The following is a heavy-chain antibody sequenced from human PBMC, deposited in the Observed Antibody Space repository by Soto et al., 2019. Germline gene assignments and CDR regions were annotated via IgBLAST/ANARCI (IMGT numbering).Heavy chain of an antibody. CDR1: GSIYSNYW. D-gene: IGHD4-17*01. Sequence: EVQLVESGGGLVRPGGSLRLSCAASGSIYSNYWMNWVRQAPGSGLEWVANINYDGSEKHYVDSVKGRFTISRDNAENSLYLEMNSLRVEDTAVYYCASSYAHWGQGTLVTVSS. V-gene: IGHV3-7*03. J-gene: IGHJ4*02. CDR3: ASSYAH. CDR2: INYDGSEK.